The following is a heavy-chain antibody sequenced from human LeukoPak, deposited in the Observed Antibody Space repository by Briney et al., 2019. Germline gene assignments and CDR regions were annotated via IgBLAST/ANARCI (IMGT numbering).Heavy chain of an antibody. J-gene: IGHJ4*02. D-gene: IGHD2-15*01. CDR3: ARAGDGTAARDY. CDR2: INEDGSEE. CDR1: GFTFNTYW. Sequence: GGSLRLSCAASGFTFNTYWMSWVRQAPGKGLEWVANINEDGSEEYYVDSVRGRFTIARDNAKNSLYLQMNSLRAEDTAVYYCARAGDGTAARDYWGQGTLVTVSS. V-gene: IGHV3-7*01.